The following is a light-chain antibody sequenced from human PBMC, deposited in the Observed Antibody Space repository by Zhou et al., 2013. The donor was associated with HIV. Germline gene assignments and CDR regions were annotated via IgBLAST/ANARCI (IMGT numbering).Light chain of an antibody. Sequence: DIQLTQSPSFLSASVGDRVTITCRASQGISGYLAWYQQKPGKAPKLLIYVASTLQSGVPSRFSGSRSGTEFTLTISSLQPDDFGTYYCQQCNGYPYTFGQGTKLEIK. V-gene: IGKV1-9*01. CDR3: QQCNGYPYT. J-gene: IGKJ2*01. CDR2: VAS. CDR1: QGISGY.